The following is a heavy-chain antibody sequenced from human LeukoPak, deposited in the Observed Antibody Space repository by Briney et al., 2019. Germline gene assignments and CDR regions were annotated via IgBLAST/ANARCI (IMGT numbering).Heavy chain of an antibody. Sequence: PGGSLRLSCAASGFTFDDYAMYWVRQAPGKGLEWVSGISWNSGSIGYADSVKGRFTISRDNAKNSLYLQMNSLRAEDTAVYYCARIKSYDFWSGYYIGGYYFDYWGQGTLVTVSS. CDR3: ARIKSYDFWSGYYIGGYYFDY. J-gene: IGHJ4*02. CDR2: ISWNSGSI. CDR1: GFTFDDYA. V-gene: IGHV3-9*01. D-gene: IGHD3-3*01.